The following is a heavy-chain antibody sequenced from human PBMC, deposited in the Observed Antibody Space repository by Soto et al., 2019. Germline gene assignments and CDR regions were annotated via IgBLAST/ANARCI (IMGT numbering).Heavy chain of an antibody. CDR2: IYWNDDK. D-gene: IGHD6-19*01. CDR3: AKSGSSGWYGWFDP. V-gene: IGHV2-5*01. Sequence: ESGPTLVNPTQTLTLTCIFSGFSLRTSGGGVGWIRQPPGKALEWLGFIYWNDDKRYSPSLKSRLTITKDTSKNQVVLTMPNMDPVDTATYYCAKSGSSGWYGWFDPWGQGTLVTVSS. CDR1: GFSLRTSGGG. J-gene: IGHJ5*02.